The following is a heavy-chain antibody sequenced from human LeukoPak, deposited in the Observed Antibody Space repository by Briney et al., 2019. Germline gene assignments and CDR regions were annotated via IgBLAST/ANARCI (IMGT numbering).Heavy chain of an antibody. D-gene: IGHD1-7*01. CDR1: GGSISSYY. CDR3: ARGSRELYYFDY. V-gene: IGHV4-59*01. J-gene: IGHJ4*02. CDR2: IYYSGST. Sequence: SETPSLTCTVSGGSISSYYWSWIRQPPGKGLEWIGYIYYSGSTKYNPSLKGRVTISVDASKTQFSLKLNSVTAADTAVYYCARGSRELYYFDYWGQGTLVTVSS.